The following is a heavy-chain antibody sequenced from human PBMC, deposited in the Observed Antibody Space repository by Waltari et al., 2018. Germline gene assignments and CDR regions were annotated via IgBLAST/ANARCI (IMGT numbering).Heavy chain of an antibody. V-gene: IGHV4-39*07. CDR3: ARDYYGSGSSIPPQL. CDR2: IYYSGST. CDR1: GGSISSSSYY. J-gene: IGHJ1*01. D-gene: IGHD3-10*01. Sequence: QLQLQESGPGLVKPSETLSLTCTVSGGSISSSSYYWGWIRQPPGKGLEWIGSIYYSGSTYYNPSLKSRVTISVDTSKNQFSLKLSSVTAADTAVYYCARDYYGSGSSIPPQLWGQGTLVTVSS.